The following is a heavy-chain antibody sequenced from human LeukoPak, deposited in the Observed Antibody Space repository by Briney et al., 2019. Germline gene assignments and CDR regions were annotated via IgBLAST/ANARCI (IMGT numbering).Heavy chain of an antibody. J-gene: IGHJ4*02. V-gene: IGHV3-21*01. CDR3: ARADLSGSYFHPHFLDY. D-gene: IGHD1-26*01. CDR2: ISDSSSYI. Sequence: GGSLRLSCAASGFTFNNYNMNWARQAPGEGLEWVSSISDSSSYIYYADSVRGRFTISRDNAKNSLYLQMNSLRAEDTAMYYCARADLSGSYFHPHFLDYWGQGTLVTVSS. CDR1: GFTFNNYN.